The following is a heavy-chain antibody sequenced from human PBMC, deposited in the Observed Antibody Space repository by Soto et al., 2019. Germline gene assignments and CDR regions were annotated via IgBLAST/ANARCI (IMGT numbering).Heavy chain of an antibody. V-gene: IGHV4-61*01. J-gene: IGHJ4*02. CDR1: GGSVSSGSYY. CDR2: INYSGNT. CDR3: AREGIVAAGEPIDY. Sequence: SETLSLTCTVSGGSVSSGSYYWSWIRQPPGKGLEWIGYINYSGNTNYNPSLKSRVTISVDTSKNQFSLKLSSVTAADTAVYYCAREGIVAAGEPIDYWGQGTLVTVSS. D-gene: IGHD6-13*01.